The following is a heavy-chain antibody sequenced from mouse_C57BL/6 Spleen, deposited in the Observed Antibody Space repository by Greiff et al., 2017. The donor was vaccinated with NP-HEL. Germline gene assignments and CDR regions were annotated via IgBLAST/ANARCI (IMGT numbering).Heavy chain of an antibody. D-gene: IGHD2-3*01. CDR1: GFTFSSYA. V-gene: IGHV5-9-1*02. CDR3: TRDHDGFYYFDY. Sequence: DVMLVESGEGLVKPGGSLKLSCAASGFTFSSYAMSWVRQTPEKRLEWVAYISSGGDYIYYADTVKGRFTISRDNARNTLYLQMSSLKSEDTAMYYCTRDHDGFYYFDYWGQGTTLTVSS. CDR2: ISSGGDYI. J-gene: IGHJ2*01.